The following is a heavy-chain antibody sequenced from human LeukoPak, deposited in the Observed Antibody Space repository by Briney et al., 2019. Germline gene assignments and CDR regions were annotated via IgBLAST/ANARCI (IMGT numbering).Heavy chain of an antibody. CDR1: GFTFSDYY. V-gene: IGHV3-11*04. J-gene: IGHJ6*03. CDR3: ARVERYYDFWSGLITTDYYYYYMDV. CDR2: ISISGSAI. Sequence: KPGGSLRLSCAASGFTFSDYYMSWIRQAPGKGLEWVSYISISGSAIYYADSVKGRFTISRDNAKNSLYLQMNSLRAEDTPVYYCARVERYYDFWSGLITTDYYYYYMDVWGKGTTVTVSS. D-gene: IGHD3-3*01.